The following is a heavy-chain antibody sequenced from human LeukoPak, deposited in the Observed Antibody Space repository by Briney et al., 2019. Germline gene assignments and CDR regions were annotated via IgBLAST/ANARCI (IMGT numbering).Heavy chain of an antibody. V-gene: IGHV3-15*01. Sequence: GGSLRLSCAASGFTFSTAWMNWVRQAPGKGLEWVGRIKSKTDGGTTDCSAPVKGRFTISRDDSKTTLYLQMNSLKTEDTAVYYCTTVVTVGATVFDYWGQGTLVTVSS. CDR3: TTVVTVGATVFDY. CDR1: GFTFSTAW. CDR2: IKSKTDGGTT. J-gene: IGHJ4*02. D-gene: IGHD1-26*01.